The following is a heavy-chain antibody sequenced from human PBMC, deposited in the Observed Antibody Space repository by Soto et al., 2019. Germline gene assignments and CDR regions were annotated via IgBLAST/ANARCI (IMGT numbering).Heavy chain of an antibody. Sequence: GGALRLSCAASGFTFSSYGMHWVRQAPGKGLEWVAVISYDGSNKYYADSVKGRFTISRDNSKNTLYLQMNSLRAEDTAVYYCAKDENRQWLVPLQPWDQWYGSTFGYWGQGTLVTVSS. V-gene: IGHV3-30*18. J-gene: IGHJ4*02. CDR1: GFTFSSYG. CDR2: ISYDGSNK. D-gene: IGHD6-19*01. CDR3: AKDENRQWLVPLQPWDQWYGSTFGY.